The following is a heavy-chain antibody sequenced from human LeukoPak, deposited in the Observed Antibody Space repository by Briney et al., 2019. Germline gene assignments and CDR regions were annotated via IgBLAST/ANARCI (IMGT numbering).Heavy chain of an antibody. D-gene: IGHD2-2*01. CDR3: ARGLRRYCSSTSCYPRYYYYYYGMDV. CDR2: IWYDGSNK. Sequence: PGGSLRLSCAASGFTFSSYGMHWVRQAPGKGLEWVAVIWYDGSNKYYADSVKGRFTISRDNSKNTLYLQMNSLRAEDTAVYYCARGLRRYCSSTSCYPRYYYYYYGMDVWGQGTTVTVSS. J-gene: IGHJ6*02. CDR1: GFTFSSYG. V-gene: IGHV3-33*01.